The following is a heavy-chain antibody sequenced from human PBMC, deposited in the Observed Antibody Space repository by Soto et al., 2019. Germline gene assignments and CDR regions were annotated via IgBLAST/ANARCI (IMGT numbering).Heavy chain of an antibody. CDR1: GGSISSGGYY. D-gene: IGHD2-15*01. V-gene: IGHV4-31*03. CDR2: IYYSGST. J-gene: IGHJ4*02. Sequence: SETLSLTCTVSGGSISSGGYYWSWIRQHPGKGLEWIGYIYYSGSTYYNPSLKSRVTISVDTSKNQFSLKLSSVTAADTAVYYCARGMMVAATSYYFDYWGQGTLVTVSS. CDR3: ARGMMVAATSYYFDY.